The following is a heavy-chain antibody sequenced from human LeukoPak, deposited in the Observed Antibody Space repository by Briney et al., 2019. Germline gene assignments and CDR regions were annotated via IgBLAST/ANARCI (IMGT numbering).Heavy chain of an antibody. V-gene: IGHV3-53*01. CDR3: ARDHTAMAVE. D-gene: IGHD5-18*01. CDR2: IYSGGST. Sequence: GGSLRLSCAASGFTVSSNYMSWVRRAPGKGLEWVSVIYSGGSTYYADSVKGRFTISRDNSKNTLYLQMNSLGAEDTAVYYCARDHTAMAVEWGQGTLVTVSS. CDR1: GFTVSSNY. J-gene: IGHJ4*02.